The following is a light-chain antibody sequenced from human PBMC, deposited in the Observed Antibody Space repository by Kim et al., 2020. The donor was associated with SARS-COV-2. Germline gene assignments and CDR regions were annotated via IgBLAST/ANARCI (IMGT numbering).Light chain of an antibody. V-gene: IGKV3-15*01. J-gene: IGKJ1*01. Sequence: STGESATLSCRASHSVSSNVAWDQQKPGQAPRLLIYGASTRATGIPARFSGSGSGTEFTLTISSLQSEDFAVYYCQQYNNWPPWTFGQGTKVDIK. CDR1: HSVSSN. CDR3: QQYNNWPPWT. CDR2: GAS.